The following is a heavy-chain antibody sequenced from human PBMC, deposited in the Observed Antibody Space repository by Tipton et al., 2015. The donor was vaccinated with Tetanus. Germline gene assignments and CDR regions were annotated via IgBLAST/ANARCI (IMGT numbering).Heavy chain of an antibody. CDR2: ISSSSSYI. CDR3: ASFHYDSSGHDWTPFDL. Sequence: GSLRLSCAASGFTFSSYSMNWVRQAPGKGLEWVSSISSSSSYIYYADSVKGRFTISRDNAKNSLYLQMNSLRAEDTAVYYCASFHYDSSGHDWTPFDLWGQGTMVTVSS. D-gene: IGHD3-22*01. CDR1: GFTFSSYS. V-gene: IGHV3-21*01. J-gene: IGHJ3*01.